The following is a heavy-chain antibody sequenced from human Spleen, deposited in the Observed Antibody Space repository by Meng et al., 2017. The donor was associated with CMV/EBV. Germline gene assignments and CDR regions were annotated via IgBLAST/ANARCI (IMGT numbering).Heavy chain of an antibody. CDR2: ISGSYI. Sequence: GGSLRLSCAASGFTVSSNYMSWVRQAPGKGLEWVSSISGSYIYYADSVKGRFTISRDNAKNSLYLQMNSLRAEDTAVYYCARRGRAAASGFDYWGQGTLVTVSS. V-gene: IGHV3-21*01. D-gene: IGHD2-15*01. CDR1: GFTVSSNY. CDR3: ARRGRAAASGFDY. J-gene: IGHJ4*02.